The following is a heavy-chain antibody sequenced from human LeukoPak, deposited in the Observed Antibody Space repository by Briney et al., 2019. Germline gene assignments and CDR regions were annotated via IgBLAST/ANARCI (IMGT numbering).Heavy chain of an antibody. Sequence: GGSLRLSCAASGFTFSNYWMSWVRQAPGKGLEWVANIKEDGTEQYYVDSVKGRFTISRDNSKNTLYLQMNSLRAEDTAVYYCAKDMYYYDSSGYFDWGQGTLVTVSS. CDR2: IKEDGTEQ. CDR1: GFTFSNYW. D-gene: IGHD3-22*01. J-gene: IGHJ4*02. CDR3: AKDMYYYDSSGYFD. V-gene: IGHV3-7*01.